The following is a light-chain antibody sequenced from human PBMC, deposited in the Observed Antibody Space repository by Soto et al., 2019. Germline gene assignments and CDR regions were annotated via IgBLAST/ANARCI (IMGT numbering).Light chain of an antibody. CDR3: ASNTTSTTYV. V-gene: IGLV2-14*01. CDR2: DVS. Sequence: QSALTQPASVSGSPGQSIAISCTGTSSDVGGYSYVSWYQQQPGKAPKLVISDVSNRPSGVSDRFSGSKSGNTASLTISGLQIEDEADNSSASNTTSTTYVFGTGTKVPDL. J-gene: IGLJ1*01. CDR1: SSDVGGYSY.